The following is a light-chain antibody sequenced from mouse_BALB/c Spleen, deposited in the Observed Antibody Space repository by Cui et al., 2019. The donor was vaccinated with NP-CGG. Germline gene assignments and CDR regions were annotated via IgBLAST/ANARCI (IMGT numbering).Light chain of an antibody. V-gene: IGLV1*01. CDR3: ALWYSNHWV. CDR1: TGAVTTNNY. Sequence: QAVVKQDSAPTTSPGETVTLTCRSSTGAVTTNNYANWVQEKPDHLFTGLIGGTNNRAPGVPARFSGSLIGDKAALTITGAQTEDEAIYFCALWYSNHWVFGGGTKLTVL. CDR2: GTN. J-gene: IGLJ1*01.